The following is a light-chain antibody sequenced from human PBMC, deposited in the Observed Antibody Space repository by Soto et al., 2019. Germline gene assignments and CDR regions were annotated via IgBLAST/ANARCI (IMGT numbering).Light chain of an antibody. CDR1: SGYSNYK. CDR3: GADHGSGSNFVVV. CDR2: VGTGGIVG. Sequence: QSVLTQPPSASASLGASVTLTCTLSSGYSNYKVDWYQQRPGKGPRFVMRVGTGGIVGSKGDGIPDRFSVLGSGLNRYLTIKNIQEEDESDCRSGADHGSGSNFVVVFGGGTKLTVL. V-gene: IGLV9-49*01. J-gene: IGLJ2*01.